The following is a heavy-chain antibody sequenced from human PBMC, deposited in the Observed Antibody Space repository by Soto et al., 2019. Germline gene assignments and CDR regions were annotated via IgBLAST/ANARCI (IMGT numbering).Heavy chain of an antibody. J-gene: IGHJ6*02. Sequence: ASVKVSCKASGYTLTGYYMHWVRQAPGQGLEWMGWINPNSGGTNYAQKFQGWVTMARDTSISTAYMELGRLRSDDTAVYYCARDTGYDSSLGYYGMDVWGQGTTVTVSS. D-gene: IGHD3-22*01. V-gene: IGHV1-2*04. CDR3: ARDTGYDSSLGYYGMDV. CDR2: INPNSGGT. CDR1: GYTLTGYY.